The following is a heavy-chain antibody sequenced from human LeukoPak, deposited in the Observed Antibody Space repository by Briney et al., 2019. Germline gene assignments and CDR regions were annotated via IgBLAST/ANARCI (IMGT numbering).Heavy chain of an antibody. Sequence: GESLKISCKGSGYSFTTSWIGWVRQMPGKGLEWIGIIYPGDSDTRYSPSFQGQVTISADKSISTAYLQWSSLKASDSGTYYCARRPGTWFDPWGQGTLVTVSS. CDR3: ARRPGTWFDP. J-gene: IGHJ5*02. CDR1: GYSFTTSW. V-gene: IGHV5-51*01. CDR2: IYPGDSDT. D-gene: IGHD3-10*01.